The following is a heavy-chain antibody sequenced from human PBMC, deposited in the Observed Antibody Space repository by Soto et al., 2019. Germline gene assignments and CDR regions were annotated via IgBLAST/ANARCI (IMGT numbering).Heavy chain of an antibody. CDR2: IDPGDSDT. J-gene: IGHJ6*02. V-gene: IGHV5-51*01. CDR1: GYSFTSYW. Sequence: GESLKISCKGSGYSFTSYWVSWVRQMPGKGLEWMGRIDPGDSDTRYSPSFQGQVTISADKSISTAYLQWSSLKASDTAMYYCARTSAAGKYYYGMDVWGQGTTVTVS. D-gene: IGHD6-13*01. CDR3: ARTSAAGKYYYGMDV.